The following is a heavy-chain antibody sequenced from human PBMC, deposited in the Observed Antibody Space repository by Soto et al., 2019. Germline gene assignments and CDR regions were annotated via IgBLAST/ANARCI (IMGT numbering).Heavy chain of an antibody. J-gene: IGHJ6*02. Sequence: GEPLKISCKGSGDSLTSYWIDWVVQMPGKGLEWMGIIYPGDSDTRYSPSFQGQVTISADKSIDTAYLQWRSLKASDTAVYYCARHHGSPGSYFGLDVWGQGTTVTVSS. CDR3: ARHHGSPGSYFGLDV. V-gene: IGHV5-51*01. CDR1: GDSLTSYW. CDR2: IYPGDSDT. D-gene: IGHD6-13*01.